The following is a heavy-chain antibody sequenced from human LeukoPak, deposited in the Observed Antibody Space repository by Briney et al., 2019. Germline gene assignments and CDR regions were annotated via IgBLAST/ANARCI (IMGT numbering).Heavy chain of an antibody. CDR1: GFTFSNAW. D-gene: IGHD4-17*01. CDR3: TTDRPVTNYYYYGMDV. V-gene: IGHV3-15*01. Sequence: GGSLRLSCAASGFTFSNAWMSWVRQAPGKGLEWVGRIKSKTDGGTTDYAAPVKGRFTISRDDSKNTLYLQMNSLKTEDTAVYYCTTDRPVTNYYYYGMDVWGQGTTVTVSS. J-gene: IGHJ6*02. CDR2: IKSKTDGGTT.